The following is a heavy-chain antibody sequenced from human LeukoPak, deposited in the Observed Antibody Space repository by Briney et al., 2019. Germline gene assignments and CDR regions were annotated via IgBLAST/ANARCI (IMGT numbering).Heavy chain of an antibody. CDR3: ARILRYYYYMDV. Sequence: SETLSLTCTVSDDSITMYYWSWIRQPPGKGLEWIGEINHSGSTNYNPSLKSRVTISVDTSKNQFSLKLSSVTAADTAVYYCARILRYYYYMDVWGKGTTVTVSS. CDR1: DDSITMYY. CDR2: INHSGST. V-gene: IGHV4-34*01. J-gene: IGHJ6*03.